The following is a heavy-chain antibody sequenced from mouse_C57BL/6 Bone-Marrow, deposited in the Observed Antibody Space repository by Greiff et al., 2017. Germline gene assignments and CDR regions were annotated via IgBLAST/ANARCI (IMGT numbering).Heavy chain of an antibody. CDR1: GFTFSDYG. CDR3: ARPAYGRVYYYAMDY. Sequence: EVMLVESGGGLVQPGGSLKLSCAASGFTFSDYGMHWVRQAPEKGLEWVAYICSGSSTIYYADIVKGRFTFSRDSAKNPLFLQMTRLSAEDTAMYYSARPAYGRVYYYAMDYWGQGTSGTVSS. V-gene: IGHV5-17*01. CDR2: ICSGSSTI. D-gene: IGHD1-1*01. J-gene: IGHJ4*01.